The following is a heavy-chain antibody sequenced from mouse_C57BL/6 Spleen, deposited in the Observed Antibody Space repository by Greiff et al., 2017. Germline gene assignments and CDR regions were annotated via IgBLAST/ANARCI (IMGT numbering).Heavy chain of an antibody. D-gene: IGHD4-1*01. CDR2: IDPSDSYT. Sequence: QVQLKQPGAELVKPGASVKLSCKASGYTFTSYWMQWVKQRPGQGLEWIGEIDPSDSYTNYNQKFKGKATLTVDTSSSTAYMQLSSLTSEDSAVYYCARGINWDAAYWGQGTLVTVSA. CDR3: ARGINWDAAY. V-gene: IGHV1-50*01. CDR1: GYTFTSYW. J-gene: IGHJ3*01.